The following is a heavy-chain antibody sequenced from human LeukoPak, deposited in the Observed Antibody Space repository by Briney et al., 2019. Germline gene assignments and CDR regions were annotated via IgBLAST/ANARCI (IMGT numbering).Heavy chain of an antibody. Sequence: GGSLRLSCTPSGFTFGDYGMSWVRQAPGEGLEWVSYISSSGSTIYYADSVKGRFTISRDNAKNSLYLQMNSLRAEDTAVYYCAGTNYYDSSGYYSSFDYWGQGTLVTVSS. CDR2: ISSSGSTI. D-gene: IGHD3-22*01. CDR1: GFTFGDYG. CDR3: AGTNYYDSSGYYSSFDY. J-gene: IGHJ4*02. V-gene: IGHV3-48*03.